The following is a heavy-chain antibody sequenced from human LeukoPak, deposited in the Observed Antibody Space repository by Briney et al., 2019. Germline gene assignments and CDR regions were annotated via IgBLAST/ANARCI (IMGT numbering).Heavy chain of an antibody. CDR1: GFTFDNYA. D-gene: IGHD6-13*01. V-gene: IGHV3-9*01. J-gene: IGHJ4*02. CDR3: AKDIAEAGDSVY. Sequence: GRSLRLSCAASGFTFDNYAMHWVRQAPGKGLEWVSVIIRNSGNIGYADSVKGRFTISRDNSKNSLYLQMNRLRAEDTALYYCAKDIAEAGDSVYWGQGTLVTVSS. CDR2: IIRNSGNI.